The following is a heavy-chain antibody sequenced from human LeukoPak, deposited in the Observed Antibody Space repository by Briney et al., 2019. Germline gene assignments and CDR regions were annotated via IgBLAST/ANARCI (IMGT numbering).Heavy chain of an antibody. V-gene: IGHV1-2*02. CDR2: INPNSGGT. D-gene: IGHD3-10*01. J-gene: IGHJ6*03. CDR1: GYTFTGYY. Sequence: ASVKVSCKASGYTFTGYYMHWVRQAPGQGLEWMGWINPNSGGTSYAQKFQGRVTMTRDTSISTAYMELSRLRSDDTAVYYCARNRVPYYGSGSYGAGNMDVWGKGTTVTVSS. CDR3: ARNRVPYYGSGSYGAGNMDV.